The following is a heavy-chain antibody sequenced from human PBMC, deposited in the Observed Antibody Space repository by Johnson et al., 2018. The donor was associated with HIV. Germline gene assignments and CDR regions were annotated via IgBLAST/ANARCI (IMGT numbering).Heavy chain of an antibody. J-gene: IGHJ3*02. V-gene: IGHV3-15*05. Sequence: VQLVESGGGVVRPGGSLRLSCAASGFTFHDYGMSWVRQAPGQGLEWIGRIKSKTDGGTTDYAGTVKGRFTISRDDSKNTLYLQMNSLRVEDTAVYYCAREAAADAFDIWGQGTMVTVSS. CDR2: IKSKTDGGTT. D-gene: IGHD6-13*01. CDR1: GFTFHDYG. CDR3: AREAAADAFDI.